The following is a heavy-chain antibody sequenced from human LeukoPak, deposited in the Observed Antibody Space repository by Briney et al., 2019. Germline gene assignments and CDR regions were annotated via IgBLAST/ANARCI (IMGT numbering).Heavy chain of an antibody. Sequence: GASVTVSFKASGYTFTSYDINWVRQATGQGLEWMGWMNPNSGNTGYAQKFQGRVTMTRNTSISTAYMELSSLRSEDTAVYYCARAFGFGELLPWASTYIDYWGQGTLVTVSS. D-gene: IGHD3-10*01. J-gene: IGHJ4*02. V-gene: IGHV1-8*01. CDR3: ARAFGFGELLPWASTYIDY. CDR1: GYTFTSYD. CDR2: MNPNSGNT.